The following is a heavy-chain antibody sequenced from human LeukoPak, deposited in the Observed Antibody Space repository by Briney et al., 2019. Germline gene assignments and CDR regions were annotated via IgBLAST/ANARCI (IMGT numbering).Heavy chain of an antibody. V-gene: IGHV4-4*02. D-gene: IGHD3-22*01. Sequence: TLSLTCAVSGGSISSSNWWSWVRQPPGKGLEWIGEIYHSGSTNYNPSLKSRVTISVDKSKNQFSLKLSSVTAADTAVYYCARDLGYYYDSSGYGWGQGTLVTVSS. J-gene: IGHJ4*02. CDR3: ARDLGYYYDSSGYG. CDR2: IYHSGST. CDR1: GGSISSSNW.